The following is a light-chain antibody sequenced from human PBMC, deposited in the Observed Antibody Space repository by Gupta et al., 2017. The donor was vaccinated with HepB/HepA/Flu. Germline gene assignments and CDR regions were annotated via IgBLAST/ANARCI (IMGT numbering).Light chain of an antibody. V-gene: IGKV3-20*01. CDR1: QSVSSSY. Sequence: EIVLTPCPGTLLLSPGERATLSCRASQSVSSSYLAWYQQKPGQAPRLLIYGASSRATGIPDRFSGSGSGTDFTLTISRLEPEDFAVYYCQQDGNSPRAFGEGTKVEIK. J-gene: IGKJ1*01. CDR3: QQDGNSPRA. CDR2: GAS.